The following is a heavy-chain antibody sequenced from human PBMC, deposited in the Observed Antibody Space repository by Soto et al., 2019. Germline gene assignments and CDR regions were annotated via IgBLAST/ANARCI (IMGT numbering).Heavy chain of an antibody. Sequence: QVQLEQSGAEVKKPGSSVTISCKASGGTLSDHGVSWLRQAPGQGLEWVGGTIPVFNTAKYAPKFQGRVTIAADKSTNIAYMELGSLRSDDTAFYYCERGVYGSGNYYTGPSAFDIWGQGTLVIVSS. J-gene: IGHJ3*02. CDR1: GGTLSDHG. CDR2: TIPVFNTA. V-gene: IGHV1-69*06. D-gene: IGHD3-10*01. CDR3: ERGVYGSGNYYTGPSAFDI.